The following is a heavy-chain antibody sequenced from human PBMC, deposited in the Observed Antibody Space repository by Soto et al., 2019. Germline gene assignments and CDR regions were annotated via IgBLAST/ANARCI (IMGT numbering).Heavy chain of an antibody. V-gene: IGHV1-3*05. CDR2: INAVNGNT. Sequence: QVQLVQSGAEEKKPGASVKVSCKASGYTFTSYAMHWVRQAPGQRLEWMGWINAVNGNTKYSQKFQGRVTITRDTSASTAYMELSSLRSEDTAVYYCARVSGYYSPFDYWGQGTLVTVSS. CDR3: ARVSGYYSPFDY. J-gene: IGHJ4*02. D-gene: IGHD3-22*01. CDR1: GYTFTSYA.